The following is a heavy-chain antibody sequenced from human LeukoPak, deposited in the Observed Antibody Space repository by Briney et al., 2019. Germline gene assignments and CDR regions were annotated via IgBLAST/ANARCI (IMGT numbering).Heavy chain of an antibody. V-gene: IGHV3-23*01. J-gene: IGHJ4*02. Sequence: GGSLRLSCAASGFTFSSYAMSWVRQAPGKGLEWVSAISGSGGSTYYADSVKGRFTISRDNSKNTLYLQMNSLRAEDTAVYYCAKPPGWFGELGRKRGWGQGTLVTVSS. CDR1: GFTFSSYA. D-gene: IGHD3-10*01. CDR2: ISGSGGST. CDR3: AKPPGWFGELGRKRG.